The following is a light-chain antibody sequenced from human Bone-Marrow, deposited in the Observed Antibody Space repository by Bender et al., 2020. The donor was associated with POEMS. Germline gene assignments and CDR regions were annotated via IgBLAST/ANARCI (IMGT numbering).Light chain of an antibody. CDR1: SSNIGNHG. Sequence: QSVVTQPPSLSEAPRQRVTISCSGSSSNIGNHGVNWYQQLPGEAPKLLIYYDDLLTPGVSDRFSGSKSGTSASLAISGLRSEDEADYYCAAWDDSLSGHYVFGTGTKVTVL. V-gene: IGLV1-36*01. CDR3: AAWDDSLSGHYV. CDR2: YDD. J-gene: IGLJ1*01.